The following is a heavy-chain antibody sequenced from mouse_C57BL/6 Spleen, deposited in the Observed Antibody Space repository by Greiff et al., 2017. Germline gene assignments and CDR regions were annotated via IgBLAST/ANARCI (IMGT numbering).Heavy chain of an antibody. Sequence: VQLQQSGAELVRPGTSVKVSCKASGYAFTNYLIEWVKQRPGQGLEWIGVINTGSGGTNYNEKFKGKATLTADKTSSTAYMQLSSLTSEDSAVYFCARGYYGNYLDYWGQGTTLTVSS. CDR3: ARGYYGNYLDY. J-gene: IGHJ2*01. V-gene: IGHV1-54*01. D-gene: IGHD2-1*01. CDR1: GYAFTNYL. CDR2: INTGSGGT.